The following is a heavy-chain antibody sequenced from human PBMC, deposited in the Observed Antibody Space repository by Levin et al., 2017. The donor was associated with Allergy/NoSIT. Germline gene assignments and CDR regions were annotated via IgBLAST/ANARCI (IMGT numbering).Heavy chain of an antibody. V-gene: IGHV3-33*01. CDR3: ARASGYYDTSGTDY. CDR1: GFSFNNYG. Sequence: GGSLRLSCAASGFSFNNYGMHWVRQAPGKGLEWVAVIWYDGSNKYYADSVKGRFTISRDNSKNTLYLQMNSLGAEDTAVYYCARASGYYDTSGTDYWGQGTLVTVSS. D-gene: IGHD3-22*01. CDR2: IWYDGSNK. J-gene: IGHJ4*02.